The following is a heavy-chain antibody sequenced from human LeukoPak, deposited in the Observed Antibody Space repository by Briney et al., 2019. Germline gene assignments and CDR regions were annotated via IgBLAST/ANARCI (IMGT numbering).Heavy chain of an antibody. CDR3: ARDVFSLGDS. D-gene: IGHD5/OR15-5a*01. CDR1: GSALTNYG. J-gene: IGHJ4*02. V-gene: IGHV3-74*01. Sequence: GGSLRLSCAASGSALTNYGMHWVRQAPGKGLVWVSHINHDGSLRNYADSVQGRFTVSRDIAKNTLYLHMNSLGADDTAIYYCARDVFSLGDSWGQGTLVTVSS. CDR2: INHDGSLR.